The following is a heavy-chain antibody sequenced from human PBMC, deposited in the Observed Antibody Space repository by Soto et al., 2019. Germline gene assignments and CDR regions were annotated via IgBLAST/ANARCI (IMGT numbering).Heavy chain of an antibody. J-gene: IGHJ5*02. Sequence: SETLSLTCTVSGGSISSGGYYWSWIRQHPGKGLEWIGYIYYSGSTYYNPSLKSRVTISVDTSKNQFSLKLSSVTAADTAVYYCARGGSGYYFNWFDPWGQGTLVTVSS. CDR1: GGSISSGGYY. D-gene: IGHD3-22*01. V-gene: IGHV4-31*03. CDR3: ARGGSGYYFNWFDP. CDR2: IYYSGST.